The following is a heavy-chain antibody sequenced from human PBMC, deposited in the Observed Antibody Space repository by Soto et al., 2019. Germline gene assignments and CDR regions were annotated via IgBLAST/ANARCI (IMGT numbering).Heavy chain of an antibody. CDR3: ARPSSFFDSYYFAY. CDR1: EFTFEDYG. D-gene: IGHD3-9*01. Sequence: GGSLRLSCAASEFTFEDYGMSWVRQLPGKGLQWVAGINWNGRTRDYVDSVKGRFTISRDNAKNSLYLQMNSLRAEDSAVYYCARPSSFFDSYYFAYWGQGTPVTVSS. CDR2: INWNGRTR. J-gene: IGHJ4*02. V-gene: IGHV3-20*04.